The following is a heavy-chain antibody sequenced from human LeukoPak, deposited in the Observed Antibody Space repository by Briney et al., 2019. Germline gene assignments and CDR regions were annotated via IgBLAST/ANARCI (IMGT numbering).Heavy chain of an antibody. V-gene: IGHV3-74*01. CDR1: GFTFSNYW. CDR3: ARGGGSYYFDY. Sequence: GGSLRLSCAASGFTFSNYWMHWVRQVPGKGLVWVSRINDLGTSTNYADSVRGRFTISRDDAKNTLCLQMNSLRAEETAVYYCARGGGSYYFDYGGRGTLVTVSS. CDR2: INDLGTST. J-gene: IGHJ4*02. D-gene: IGHD6-25*01.